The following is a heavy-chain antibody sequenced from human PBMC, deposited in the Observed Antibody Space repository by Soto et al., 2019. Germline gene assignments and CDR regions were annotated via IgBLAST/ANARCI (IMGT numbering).Heavy chain of an antibody. D-gene: IGHD3-22*01. CDR2: ISAYNGNT. Sequence: ASVKDSCKASGYTFTSYGISWVRQAPGQGLEWMGWISAYNGNTNYAQKLQGRVTMTTDTSTSTAYTELRSLRSDDTAVYYCARTDSSGYWAFDIWGQGTMVTVSS. V-gene: IGHV1-18*01. J-gene: IGHJ3*02. CDR1: GYTFTSYG. CDR3: ARTDSSGYWAFDI.